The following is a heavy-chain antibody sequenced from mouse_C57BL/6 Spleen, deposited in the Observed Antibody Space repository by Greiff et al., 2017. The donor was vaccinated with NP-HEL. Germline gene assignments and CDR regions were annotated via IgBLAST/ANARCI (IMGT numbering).Heavy chain of an antibody. CDR1: GFTFSDYY. D-gene: IGHD1-2*01. CDR3: ARQAILDY. J-gene: IGHJ4*01. CDR2: ISNGGGST. V-gene: IGHV5-12*01. Sequence: DVMLVESGGGLVQPGGSLKLSCAASGFTFSDYYMYWVRQTPEKRLEWVAYISNGGGSTCYPDTVKGRATFTRDNAKNPLYLQTSRLKSEDTAMYYCARQAILDYWGQGTSVTVSS.